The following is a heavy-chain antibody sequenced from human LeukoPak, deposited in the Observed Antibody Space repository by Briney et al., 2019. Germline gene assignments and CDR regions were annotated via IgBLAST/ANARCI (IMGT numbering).Heavy chain of an antibody. CDR2: ISYDGSNK. D-gene: IGHD5-12*01. V-gene: IGHV3-30*04. CDR1: GFTFSSYA. Sequence: GGSLRLSCAASGFTFSSYAMHWVRQAPGKGLEWVAVISYDGSNKYYADSAKGRFTISRDNAKNSLYLQMNSLRAEDTAVYYCARVPEGLRYYYYYMDVWGKGTTVTVSS. CDR3: ARVPEGLRYYYYYMDV. J-gene: IGHJ6*03.